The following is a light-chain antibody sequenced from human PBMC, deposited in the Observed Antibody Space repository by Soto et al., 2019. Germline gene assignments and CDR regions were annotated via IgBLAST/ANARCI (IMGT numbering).Light chain of an antibody. Sequence: DIQMTQSPSSLSASVGDRVTITCRASQSISTYLNWYQQKPGRAPNLLIYAASILQSGVPSRFSGSGSGADFTLTISSLQPEDFATYYCQQSYTTPCTFGQGTKVDIK. CDR2: AAS. CDR1: QSISTY. CDR3: QQSYTTPCT. J-gene: IGKJ2*02. V-gene: IGKV1-39*01.